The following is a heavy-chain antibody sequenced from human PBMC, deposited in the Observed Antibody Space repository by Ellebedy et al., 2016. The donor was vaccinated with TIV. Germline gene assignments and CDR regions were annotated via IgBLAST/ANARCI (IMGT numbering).Heavy chain of an antibody. CDR3: ARDGFWSGYRHFDY. D-gene: IGHD3-3*01. V-gene: IGHV4-61*01. J-gene: IGHJ4*02. CDR1: GGSVSSGSYY. CDR2: IYYSGST. Sequence: SETLSLTXTVSGGSVSSGSYYWSWIRQPPGKGLEWIGYIYYSGSTNYNPSLKSRVTISVDTSKNQFSLKLSSVTAADTAVYYCARDGFWSGYRHFDYWGQGTLVTVSS.